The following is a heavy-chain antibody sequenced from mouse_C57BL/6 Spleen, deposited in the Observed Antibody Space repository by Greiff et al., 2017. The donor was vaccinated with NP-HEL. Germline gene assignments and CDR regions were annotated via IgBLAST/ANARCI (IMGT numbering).Heavy chain of an antibody. CDR2: IHPNSGST. J-gene: IGHJ2*01. CDR3: ARQEEYYYGSLYYFDY. CDR1: GYTFTSYW. V-gene: IGHV1-64*01. Sequence: QVQLQQPGAELVKPGASVKLSCKASGYTFTSYWMHWVKQRPGQGLEWIGMIHPNSGSTNYNEKFKGKATLTVDKYSSTAYMQLSSLTSEDAAVEYGARQEEYYYGSLYYFDYWGQGTTLTVSS. D-gene: IGHD1-1*01.